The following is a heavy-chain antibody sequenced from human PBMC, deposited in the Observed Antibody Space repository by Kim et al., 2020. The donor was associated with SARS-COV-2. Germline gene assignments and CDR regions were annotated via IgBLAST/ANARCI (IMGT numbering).Heavy chain of an antibody. D-gene: IGHD6-13*01. CDR2: IYYSGST. CDR3: ARAGGRLAAAGTFDY. V-gene: IGHV4-59*13. CDR1: GGSISSYY. Sequence: SETLSLTCTVSGGSISSYYWSWIRQPPGKGLEWIGYIYYSGSTNYNPSLKSRVTISVDTSKNQFSLKLSSVTAADTAVYYCARAGGRLAAAGTFDYWGQGTLVTVSS. J-gene: IGHJ4*02.